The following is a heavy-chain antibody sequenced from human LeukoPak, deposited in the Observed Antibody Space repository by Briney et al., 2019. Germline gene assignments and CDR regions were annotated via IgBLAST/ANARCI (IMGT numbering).Heavy chain of an antibody. CDR1: GFTYSSYA. D-gene: IGHD2-8*01. Sequence: GRSLRLSCAASGFTYSSYAMHWVRQVPGKGLEWVAVISYDGSNKYYADSVKSRFTISRDNSKNTLYLQMSSLRAEDTAVYYCARLDIVLIGGLDPWGQGTLVTVSS. J-gene: IGHJ5*02. V-gene: IGHV3-30-3*01. CDR3: ARLDIVLIGGLDP. CDR2: ISYDGSNK.